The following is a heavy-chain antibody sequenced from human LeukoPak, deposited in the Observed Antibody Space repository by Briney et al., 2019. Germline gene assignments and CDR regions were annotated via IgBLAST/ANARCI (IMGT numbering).Heavy chain of an antibody. CDR3: ARAGGNTFDY. J-gene: IGHJ4*02. V-gene: IGHV4-30-2*01. D-gene: IGHD4-23*01. CDR2: IYYSGST. Sequence: PSETLSLTCAVSGGSISSGGYSWSWIRQPPGKGLEWIGYIYYSGSTYYNPSLKSRVAISVDRSKNQFSLKLSSVTAADTAVYYCARAGGNTFDYWGQGTLVTVSS. CDR1: GGSISSGGYS.